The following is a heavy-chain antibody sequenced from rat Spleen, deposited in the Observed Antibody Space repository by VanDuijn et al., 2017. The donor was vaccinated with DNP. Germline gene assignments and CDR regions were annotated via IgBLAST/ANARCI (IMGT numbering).Heavy chain of an antibody. J-gene: IGHJ3*01. CDR2: ITTGGEIT. Sequence: EVQLVASGGDPVQPGRSLTLSCVVSGFTFNKDWMTWVRQVPGKGLEWIASITTGGEITYYPDSVKGRFTISRDHATNTLYLRLNSLRSEDTAIYYCASGFGWFAYWGQGTLVTVSS. V-gene: IGHV5-31*01. D-gene: IGHD4-1*01. CDR3: ASGFGWFAY. CDR1: GFTFNKDW.